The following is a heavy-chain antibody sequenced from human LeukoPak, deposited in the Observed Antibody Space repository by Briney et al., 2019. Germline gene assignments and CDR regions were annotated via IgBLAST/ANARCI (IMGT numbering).Heavy chain of an antibody. CDR3: ATYTHWVAGDV. CDR1: GFTFSDSW. Sequence: GGPLRLSCAASGFTFSDSWMSWVRQAPGKGLEWVANMNQDGSAKGYVDSVKGRFTISRDNARNSLYLQMSSLRPEDTAVYYCATYTHWVAGDVWGQGTTVTVSS. V-gene: IGHV3-7*01. CDR2: MNQDGSAK. D-gene: IGHD3-16*01. J-gene: IGHJ6*02.